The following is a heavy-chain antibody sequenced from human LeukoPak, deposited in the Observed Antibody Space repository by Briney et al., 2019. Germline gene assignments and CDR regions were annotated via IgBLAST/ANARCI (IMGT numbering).Heavy chain of an antibody. D-gene: IGHD1-26*01. CDR1: GYTFTSYA. V-gene: IGHV1-18*01. CDR2: ISANNGDT. J-gene: IGHJ4*02. Sequence: ASVKVSCKASGYTFTSYALNWVRQAPGQGLEWVGWISANNGDTDYAQKFQARVTMTTDTSTSTAYMELRSLRSDDTAVYYCARESHVTREDSWGQGTLVIVSS. CDR3: ARESHVTREDS.